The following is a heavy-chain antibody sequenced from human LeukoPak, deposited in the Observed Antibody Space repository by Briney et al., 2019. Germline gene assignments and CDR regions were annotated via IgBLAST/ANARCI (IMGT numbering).Heavy chain of an antibody. J-gene: IGHJ4*02. Sequence: GGSLRLSCAASGLTFSSYSMNWVRQAPGKGLEWVSSISSSSSYIYYADSVKGRFTISRDNAKNSLYLQMNSLRAEDTAVYYCARVYRKGSGSYYLLYFDYWGQGTLVTVSS. V-gene: IGHV3-21*01. CDR1: GLTFSSYS. CDR3: ARVYRKGSGSYYLLYFDY. D-gene: IGHD3-10*01. CDR2: ISSSSSYI.